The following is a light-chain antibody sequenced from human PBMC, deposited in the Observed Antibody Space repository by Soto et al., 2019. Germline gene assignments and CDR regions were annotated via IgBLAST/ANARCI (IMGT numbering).Light chain of an antibody. CDR2: DAS. Sequence: DIQMTQSPPSLSASVGDRVTITCQASEHINNYLNWYQQIPGKAPKLLIYDASNLAAGAPSRFSGGGSGTAFTFAISGLQPDDVATYYCQQYDSLPLTLGGGTKVDIK. CDR3: QQYDSLPLT. V-gene: IGKV1-33*01. J-gene: IGKJ4*01. CDR1: EHINNY.